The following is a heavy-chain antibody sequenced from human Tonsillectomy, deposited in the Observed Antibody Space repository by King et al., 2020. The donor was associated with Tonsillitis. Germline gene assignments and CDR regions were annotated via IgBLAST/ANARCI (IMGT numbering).Heavy chain of an antibody. V-gene: IGHV3-7*01. CDR2: IKEDGSVK. CDR1: GFTFSNYW. J-gene: IGHJ3*01. CDR3: ARVPSPPNDIRGDAYDAFDL. D-gene: IGHD3-9*01. Sequence: DVQLVESGGGFVQPGGSLRLSCAASGFTFSNYWMTWVRQAPGKGLEWVANIKEDGSVKNSVDSVKGRFTISRDNAKNSVYLQMNSLRAEDTAVYFCARVPSPPNDIRGDAYDAFDLWGHGTMVSVSS.